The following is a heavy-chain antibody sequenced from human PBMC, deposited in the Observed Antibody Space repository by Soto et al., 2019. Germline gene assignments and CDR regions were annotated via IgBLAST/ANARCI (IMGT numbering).Heavy chain of an antibody. V-gene: IGHV4-30-4*01. CDR3: ASIWFGDFDY. J-gene: IGHJ4*01. CDR2: FHSSGAT. D-gene: IGHD3-10*01. Sequence: QVQLQESGPGLVKPSQTLSLTCTVSGGSISSADYYWSWIRQPPGKGLEWIGYFHSSGATYKDPSLKSRVTISVDTSKIQISMKLDSVTAADTAVYYCASIWFGDFDYWGHGTLVTVSS. CDR1: GGSISSADYY.